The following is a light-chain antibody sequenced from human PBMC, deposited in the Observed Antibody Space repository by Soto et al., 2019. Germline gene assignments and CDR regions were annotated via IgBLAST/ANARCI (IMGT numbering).Light chain of an antibody. CDR1: QSVSSY. J-gene: IGKJ2*01. CDR3: QQRSYWPRT. Sequence: EIVLTQSPATLSLSPGERATLSCRASQSVSSYLAWYQQQPGQAPRLLIYDASNRTTGIPARFSGSGSGTDFTLTISSLEPEDFAVYYCQQRSYWPRTFGQGTKLEIK. V-gene: IGKV3-11*01. CDR2: DAS.